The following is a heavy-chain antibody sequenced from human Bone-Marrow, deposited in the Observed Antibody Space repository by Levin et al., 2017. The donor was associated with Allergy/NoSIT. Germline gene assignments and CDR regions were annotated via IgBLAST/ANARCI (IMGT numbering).Heavy chain of an antibody. CDR3: AREGRGYCISTSCYAYDYGMDV. Sequence: PSETLSLTCTVSGGSISSSSYYWGWIRQPPGKGLEWIGSIYYSGSTYYNPSLKSRVTISVDTSKNQFSLKLSSVTAADTAVYYCAREGRGYCISTSCYAYDYGMDVWGQGTTVTVSS. J-gene: IGHJ6*02. D-gene: IGHD2-2*01. CDR2: IYYSGST. CDR1: GGSISSSSYY. V-gene: IGHV4-39*07.